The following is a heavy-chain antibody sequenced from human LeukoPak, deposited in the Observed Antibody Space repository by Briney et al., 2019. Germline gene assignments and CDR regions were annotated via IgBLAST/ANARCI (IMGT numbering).Heavy chain of an antibody. D-gene: IGHD6-6*01. CDR2: IYYSGAT. CDR3: ARGGHYSSSWELDY. V-gene: IGHV4-59*01. Sequence: PSETLSLTCTVSGGSIRSYYWSWIRQPPGKGLEWIGYIYYSGATNYNPSLKSRVTMSVDTSKNQFSLKLSSVTAADTAVYYCARGGHYSSSWELDYWDQGTLVTVSS. J-gene: IGHJ4*02. CDR1: GGSIRSYY.